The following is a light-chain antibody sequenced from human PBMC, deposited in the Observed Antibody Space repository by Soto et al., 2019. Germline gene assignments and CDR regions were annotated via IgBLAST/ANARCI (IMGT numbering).Light chain of an antibody. CDR1: SSNIGAGYD. CDR3: QSYGSSLSGSNV. J-gene: IGLJ1*01. V-gene: IGLV1-40*01. CDR2: GNS. Sequence: QSVLTQPPSVSGAPGQRVTISCTGSSSNIGAGYDVHWYQQLPGTAPKLLIYGNSNRPSGVPDRFSGSKSGTSASLAITGLQAEDEADYPCQSYGSSLSGSNVFGTGTKVTVL.